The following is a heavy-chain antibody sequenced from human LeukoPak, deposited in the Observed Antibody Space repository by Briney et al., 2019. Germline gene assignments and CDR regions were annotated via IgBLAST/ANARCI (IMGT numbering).Heavy chain of an antibody. CDR2: IKQDGSER. CDR1: GFTFSNYW. J-gene: IGHJ6*03. D-gene: IGHD3-10*01. V-gene: IGHV3-7*01. CDR3: ARDAGVYYYGSGSTSYYYYYVDV. Sequence: GGSLRLSCAASGFTFSNYWMSWVRQAPGKGLEWVANIKQDGSERYFVDSVKGRFTISRDNAKNSLSLQVNSLRAEDTAGYYFARDAGVYYYGSGSTSYYYYYVDVWGKGTTVTVSS.